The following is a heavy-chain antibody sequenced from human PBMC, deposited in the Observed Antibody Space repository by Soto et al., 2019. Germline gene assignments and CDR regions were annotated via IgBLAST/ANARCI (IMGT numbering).Heavy chain of an antibody. Sequence: QVQLVESGGDVVQPGRSLRLSCAASGFTSSNYGIHWVRQAPGKGLEWVAVISYDGSNVYYEDSVKGRFTISRDNSKNTLYLQMNSLRPEDTAVYYCARSHMTTVSPFDYWGQGTLVTVSS. D-gene: IGHD4-17*01. J-gene: IGHJ4*02. CDR3: ARSHMTTVSPFDY. V-gene: IGHV3-30-3*01. CDR2: ISYDGSNV. CDR1: GFTSSNYG.